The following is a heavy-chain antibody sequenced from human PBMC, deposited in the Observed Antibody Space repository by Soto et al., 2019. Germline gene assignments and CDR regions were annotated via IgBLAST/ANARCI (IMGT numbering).Heavy chain of an antibody. J-gene: IGHJ2*01. CDR3: AGGGSFSSGYDDWYFDL. CDR1: GGSISSFY. Sequence: QVELQESGPGLVKPSETLSLTCTVSGGSISSFYWSWIRQPPGKGLEWIGYIYYSGRTKYNPSLKSRVTISVDPSKNQFSLKMNSVTAADTAVYSCAGGGSFSSGYDDWYFDLWGRGTLVTVSS. V-gene: IGHV4-59*01. CDR2: IYYSGRT. D-gene: IGHD3-3*01.